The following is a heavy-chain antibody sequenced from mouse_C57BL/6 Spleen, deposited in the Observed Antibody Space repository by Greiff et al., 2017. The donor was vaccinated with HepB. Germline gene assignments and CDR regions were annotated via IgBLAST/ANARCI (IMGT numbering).Heavy chain of an antibody. V-gene: IGHV1-64*01. CDR2: IHPNSGST. J-gene: IGHJ2*01. Sequence: VQLQQPGAELVKPGASVKLSCKASGYTFTSYWMHWVKQRPGQGLEWIGMIHPNSGSTNYNEKFKSKATLTVDKSSSTAYMQLSSLTSEDSAVYYCARRGTGHYFDYWGQGTTLTVSS. D-gene: IGHD4-1*01. CDR3: ARRGTGHYFDY. CDR1: GYTFTSYW.